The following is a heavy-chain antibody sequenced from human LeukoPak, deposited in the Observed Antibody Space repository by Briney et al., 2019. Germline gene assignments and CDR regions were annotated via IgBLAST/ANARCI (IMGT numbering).Heavy chain of an antibody. V-gene: IGHV4-59*01. CDR3: AREGTVSYYGMDV. D-gene: IGHD4-17*01. CDR1: GGSISSYY. Sequence: SETLSLTCTVSGGSISSYYWSWIRQPPGKGPEWIGYIYYSGSTNYNPSLKSRVTISVDTSKNQFSLKLSSVTAADTAVYYCAREGTVSYYGMDVWGQGTTVTVSS. CDR2: IYYSGST. J-gene: IGHJ6*02.